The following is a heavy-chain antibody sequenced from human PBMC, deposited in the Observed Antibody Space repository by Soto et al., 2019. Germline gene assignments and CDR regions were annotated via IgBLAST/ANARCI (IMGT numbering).Heavy chain of an antibody. D-gene: IGHD2-2*01. J-gene: IGHJ4*02. CDR3: ARSSTSANYFDY. V-gene: IGHV4-30-4*01. Sequence: SETLSLPRTVSGGSLSSGDYFWSWVRQPPGKGLEWIGFISYSGSAYYNASLKSRVTISVDTSKNQFSLKLSSVTAADTAVYYCARSSTSANYFDYWGQGTLVTVSS. CDR2: ISYSGSA. CDR1: GGSLSSGDYF.